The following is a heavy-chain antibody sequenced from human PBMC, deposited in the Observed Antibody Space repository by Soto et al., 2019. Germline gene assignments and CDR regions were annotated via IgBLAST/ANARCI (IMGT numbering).Heavy chain of an antibody. CDR3: VYFFQ. J-gene: IGHJ1*01. V-gene: IGHV3-23*01. Sequence: GKGLEWISAISGSGDRSYYADSVKGRFTVSRDNSKNTVYLEMSSRREDDTAIYYCVYFFQ. D-gene: IGHD3-9*01. CDR2: ISGSGDRS.